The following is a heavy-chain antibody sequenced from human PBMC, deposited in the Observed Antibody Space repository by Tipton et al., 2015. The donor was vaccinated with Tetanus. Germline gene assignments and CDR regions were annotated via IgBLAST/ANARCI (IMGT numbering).Heavy chain of an antibody. Sequence: TLSLTCTVSGGSISSGGYYWSWIRQHPGKGLEWIGYIYYSGSTYYNPSLKSRVTISVDTSKNQFSLKLSSVTAADTAVYYCARVTYYYDSSGYYYAAPRLRGAFDIWGQGTMVTVSS. J-gene: IGHJ3*02. V-gene: IGHV4-31*03. CDR1: GGSISSGGYY. CDR3: ARVTYYYDSSGYYYAAPRLRGAFDI. CDR2: IYYSGST. D-gene: IGHD3-22*01.